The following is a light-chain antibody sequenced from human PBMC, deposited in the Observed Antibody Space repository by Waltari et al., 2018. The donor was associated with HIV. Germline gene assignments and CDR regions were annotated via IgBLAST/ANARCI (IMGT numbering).Light chain of an antibody. CDR2: SDN. CDR1: SSNIGRTS. J-gene: IGLJ2*01. Sequence: QSVLTQPPSASGTPGQRVTMSCSGSSSNIGRTSANWYQQLPGTAPNLLIYSDNQRPFGVPDRCSGSKSGTSGSLAISGLQSEDEAVYYCASWEDSLNGVVFGGGTKLTVL. CDR3: ASWEDSLNGVV. V-gene: IGLV1-44*01.